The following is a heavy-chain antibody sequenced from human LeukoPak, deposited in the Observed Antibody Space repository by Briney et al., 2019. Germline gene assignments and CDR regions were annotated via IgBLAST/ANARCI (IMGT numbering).Heavy chain of an antibody. CDR1: GGSISSISYY. D-gene: IGHD6-25*01. Sequence: SEPQSLPCTVSGGSISSISYYCAWIRQPPGKGLLLIWSIYYSGTTYYNPSLKSRVTISVDTSKNPFSLKLSSVTAADTAVYYCRPDGSTSNAYYYMDVWGKGTTVTVSS. J-gene: IGHJ6*03. CDR2: IYYSGTT. V-gene: IGHV4-39*01. CDR3: RPDGSTSNAYYYMDV.